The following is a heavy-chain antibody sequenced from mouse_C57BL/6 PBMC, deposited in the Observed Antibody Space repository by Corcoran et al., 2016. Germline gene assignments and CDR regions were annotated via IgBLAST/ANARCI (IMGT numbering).Heavy chain of an antibody. CDR2: IYPRSGNT. V-gene: IGHV1-81*01. CDR1: GYTFTSYG. Sequence: QVQLQPSGAELARPGASVKLSCKASGYTFTSYGISWVKQRTGQGLEWIGEIYPRSGNTYYNEKFKGKATLTADKSSSTAYMELRSLTSEDSAVYFCARSNSSGYGYVDYWGQGTTLTVSS. D-gene: IGHD3-2*02. CDR3: ARSNSSGYGYVDY. J-gene: IGHJ2*01.